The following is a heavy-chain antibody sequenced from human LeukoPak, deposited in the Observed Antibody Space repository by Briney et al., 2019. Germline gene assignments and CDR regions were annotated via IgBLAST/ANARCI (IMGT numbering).Heavy chain of an antibody. Sequence: PGGSLRLSCAASGYTFSSYWTSWVRQAPGKGLEWVANIKQDGSDKYYVDSVKGRFTISRDNAKNSLYLQMNSLRAEDTAVYYCARDLWYYDSSGFDYWGQGTLVTVSS. V-gene: IGHV3-7*01. J-gene: IGHJ4*02. CDR1: GYTFSSYW. CDR2: IKQDGSDK. CDR3: ARDLWYYDSSGFDY. D-gene: IGHD3-22*01.